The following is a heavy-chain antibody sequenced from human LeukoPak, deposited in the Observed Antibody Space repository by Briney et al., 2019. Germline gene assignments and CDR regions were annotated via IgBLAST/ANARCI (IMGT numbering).Heavy chain of an antibody. CDR1: GFTFSSYT. J-gene: IGHJ3*02. CDR3: AREDILTGYDAFDI. V-gene: IGHV3-21*01. Sequence: PGGSLRLSCADSGFTFSSYTMNWVRQAPGKGLEWVSSISRSGNYIYYANSVEGRFTISRDNAKNSLYLQMNSLRAEDTAVYYCAREDILTGYDAFDIWGQGTMVTVSS. D-gene: IGHD3-9*01. CDR2: ISRSGNYI.